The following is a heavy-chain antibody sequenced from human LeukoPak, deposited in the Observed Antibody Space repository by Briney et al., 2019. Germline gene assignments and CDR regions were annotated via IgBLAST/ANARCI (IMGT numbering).Heavy chain of an antibody. D-gene: IGHD1-26*01. CDR1: GFTFSSYA. Sequence: GSLRLSCAASGFTFSSYAMSWVRQAPGKGLEWVSGISGSGGRTDYADSVKGRFTISRDSSKNTLYLQMNSLRAADTAVYYCAKDRRGSLGVDAFDIWGQGTMVTVSS. J-gene: IGHJ3*02. V-gene: IGHV3-23*01. CDR3: AKDRRGSLGVDAFDI. CDR2: ISGSGGRT.